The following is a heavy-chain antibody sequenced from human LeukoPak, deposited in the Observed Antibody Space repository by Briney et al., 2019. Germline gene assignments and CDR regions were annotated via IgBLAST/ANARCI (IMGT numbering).Heavy chain of an antibody. CDR1: GFTFSSYS. V-gene: IGHV3-21*01. J-gene: IGHJ4*02. D-gene: IGHD3-22*01. Sequence: PGGSLRLSCAASGFTFSSYSMNWVRQAPGKGLEWVSSISSSSSYIYYADSVKGRFTISRDNAKNSLYLQMNSLRAEDTAVYYCARKGGRYYDSSGYYSDSPFDYWGRGTLVTVSS. CDR2: ISSSSSYI. CDR3: ARKGGRYYDSSGYYSDSPFDY.